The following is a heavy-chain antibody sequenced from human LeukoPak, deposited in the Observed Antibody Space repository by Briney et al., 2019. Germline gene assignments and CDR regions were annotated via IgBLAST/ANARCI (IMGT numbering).Heavy chain of an antibody. J-gene: IGHJ5*02. CDR1: GGTFSSYT. D-gene: IGHD3-22*01. V-gene: IGHV1-69*02. Sequence: GASVKVSCKASGGTFSSYTISWVRQAPGQGLEWMGRIIPILGIANYAQKFQGRVTITADKSTSTAYMELSSLRSEDTAVYYCARSVVVHGDDSSGYYYMSWFDPWGQGTLVTVSS. CDR2: IIPILGIA. CDR3: ARSVVVHGDDSSGYYYMSWFDP.